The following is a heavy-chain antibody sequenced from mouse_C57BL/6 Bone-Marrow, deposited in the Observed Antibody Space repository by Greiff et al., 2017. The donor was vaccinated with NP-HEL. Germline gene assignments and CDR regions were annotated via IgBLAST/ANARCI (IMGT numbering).Heavy chain of an antibody. Sequence: EVQLVESGGGLVKPGGSLKLSCAASGFTFSDYGMHWVRQAPEKGLEWVAYISSGSSTIYYADTVKGRFTISRDNAKNTLFLQMTSLRSEDTAMYYCARPIYYDYVPFAYWGQGTLVTVSA. CDR2: ISSGSSTI. D-gene: IGHD2-4*01. J-gene: IGHJ3*01. V-gene: IGHV5-17*01. CDR1: GFTFSDYG. CDR3: ARPIYYDYVPFAY.